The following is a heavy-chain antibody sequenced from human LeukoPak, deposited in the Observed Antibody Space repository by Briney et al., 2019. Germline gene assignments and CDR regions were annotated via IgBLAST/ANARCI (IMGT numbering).Heavy chain of an antibody. D-gene: IGHD2-15*01. CDR1: GGSLSSYH. Sequence: SETLSLTCTVSGGSLSSYHCSWIRQPPGKRLEWIGYIHCSGSTNYNPSLKSRVTISVDTSKNQFSLKLKSVTAADTAVYYCATSDRYSHFDYWGQGTLVTVSS. CDR2: IHCSGST. J-gene: IGHJ4*02. CDR3: ATSDRYSHFDY. V-gene: IGHV4-59*01.